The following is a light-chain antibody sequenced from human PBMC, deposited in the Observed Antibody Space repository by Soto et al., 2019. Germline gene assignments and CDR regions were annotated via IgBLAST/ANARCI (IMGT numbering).Light chain of an antibody. V-gene: IGKV1-33*01. CDR2: DAS. CDR3: QQYNSYSWT. J-gene: IGKJ1*01. Sequence: IQVTQSPSSLSASVGDRVTITCQASQDISNYLNWYQQKPGKAPKLLIYDASNLETGVPSRFSGSGSGTEFTLTISSLQPDDFATYYCQQYNSYSWTFGQGTKVDIK. CDR1: QDISNY.